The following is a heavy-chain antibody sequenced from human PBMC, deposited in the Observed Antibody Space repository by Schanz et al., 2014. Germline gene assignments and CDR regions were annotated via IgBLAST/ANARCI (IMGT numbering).Heavy chain of an antibody. V-gene: IGHV3-11*05. CDR3: AKDRWRATVMVDAFDI. CDR2: ISSSSIYT. Sequence: QVQLVESGGTLVKPGGSLRLSCVVSGFTFSDYYMSWIRQAPGKGLEWVSYISSSSIYTNYADSVKGRFTISRDNAKNTVSLQMNSLRAEDTAVYFCAKDRWRATVMVDAFDIWGQGTKVTVSS. D-gene: IGHD4-4*01. CDR1: GFTFSDYY. J-gene: IGHJ3*02.